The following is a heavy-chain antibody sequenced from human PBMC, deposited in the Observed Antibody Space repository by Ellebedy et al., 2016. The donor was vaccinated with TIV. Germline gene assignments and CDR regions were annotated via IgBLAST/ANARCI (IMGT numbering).Heavy chain of an antibody. Sequence: ETLSLTXAVYGGSFSGYYWSWIRQPPGKGLEWVSAISGSGGSTYYADSVKGRFTISRDNSKNTLYLQMNSLRAEDTAVYYCAKGNSFYCSGGSCYFDYWGQGTLVTVSS. J-gene: IGHJ4*02. D-gene: IGHD2-15*01. CDR3: AKGNSFYCSGGSCYFDY. CDR1: GGSFSGYY. V-gene: IGHV3-23*01. CDR2: ISGSGGST.